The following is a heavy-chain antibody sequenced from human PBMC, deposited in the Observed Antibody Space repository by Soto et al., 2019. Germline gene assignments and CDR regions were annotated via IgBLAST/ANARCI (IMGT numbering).Heavy chain of an antibody. J-gene: IGHJ6*02. D-gene: IGHD1-26*01. CDR1: GYSFATYW. CDR2: IYPGDFDT. Sequence: GASLKISCKGSGYSFATYWIGWVRQMPGKGLEWMGIIYPGDFDTKYSPSFEGQVTMSVDKSINTAYLKWSSLKASDTAIYYCARLIVGSHYYHYGMDFWGQGTTVTVSS. CDR3: ARLIVGSHYYHYGMDF. V-gene: IGHV5-51*01.